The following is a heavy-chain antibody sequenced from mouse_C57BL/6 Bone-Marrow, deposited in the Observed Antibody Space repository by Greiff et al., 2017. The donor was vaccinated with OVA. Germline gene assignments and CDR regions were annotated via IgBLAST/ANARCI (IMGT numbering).Heavy chain of an antibody. CDR1: GFNIKDDY. CDR2: IDPENGDT. CDR3: TVYYDYDGYYAMDY. Sequence: EVKLQQSGAELVRPGASVKLSCTASGFNIKDDYMHWVKQRPEQGLEWIGWIDPENGDTEYASKFQGKATITADTSSNTAYLQLSSLTSEDTAVYYCTVYYDYDGYYAMDYWGQGTSVTVSS. V-gene: IGHV14-4*01. D-gene: IGHD2-4*01. J-gene: IGHJ4*01.